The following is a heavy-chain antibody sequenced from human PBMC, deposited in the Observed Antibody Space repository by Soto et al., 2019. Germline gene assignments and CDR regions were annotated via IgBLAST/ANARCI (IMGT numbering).Heavy chain of an antibody. J-gene: IGHJ3*02. CDR1: GFTFSSYG. CDR3: AREMIWDYYDSSGRDAFDI. Sequence: GGSLRLSCATSGFTFSSYGMHWVRQAPGKGLEWVAVIWYDGSNKYYADSVKGRFTISRDNSKNTLYLQMNSLRAEGTAVYYCAREMIWDYYDSSGRDAFDIWGQGTMVTVSS. V-gene: IGHV3-33*01. D-gene: IGHD3-22*01. CDR2: IWYDGSNK.